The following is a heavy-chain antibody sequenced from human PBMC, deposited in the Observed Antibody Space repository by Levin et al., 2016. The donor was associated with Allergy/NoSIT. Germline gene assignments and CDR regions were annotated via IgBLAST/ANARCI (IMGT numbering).Heavy chain of an antibody. J-gene: IGHJ4*02. CDR2: ISGSGGIT. CDR3: AKVETPILGGQQLMTLGPFDY. CDR1: GFTFTTYA. D-gene: IGHD6-13*01. Sequence: GGSLRLSCAASGFTFTTYAMNWVRQAPGKGLEWVSGISGSGGITHYADSVRGRFTISRDNAKNTLYLQMNSLRAEDTAVYYCAKVETPILGGQQLMTLGPFDYWGQGTLVTVSS. V-gene: IGHV3-23*01.